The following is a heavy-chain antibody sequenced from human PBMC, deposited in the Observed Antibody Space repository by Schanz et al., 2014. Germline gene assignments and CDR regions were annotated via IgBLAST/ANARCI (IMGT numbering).Heavy chain of an antibody. D-gene: IGHD1-26*01. J-gene: IGHJ4*02. CDR3: AKEWSPSF. V-gene: IGHV3-30*04. CDR1: GFSFSTYA. Sequence: QVQLVESGGGVVQPGRSLRLSCAASGFSFSTYAMHWVRQAPGKGLGCVAVISDNGGEKHYADSVKGRFTVSRDNAKSTLFLQMDSLRPEDTAIYYCAKEWSPSFWGQGTLVTVSS. CDR2: ISDNGGEK.